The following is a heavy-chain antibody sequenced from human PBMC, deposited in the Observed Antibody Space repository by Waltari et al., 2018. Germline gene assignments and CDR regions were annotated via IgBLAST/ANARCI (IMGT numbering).Heavy chain of an antibody. V-gene: IGHV1-69*02. Sequence: QVQLVQSGAEVKKPGSSVKVSCKASGGTFSSYTIRWVPQAPGQGLEWRGRIIPILGIANYAQKFQGRVTITADKSTSTAYMELSSLRSEDTAVYYCANIGYCSSTSCYTGIGAFDIWGQGTMVTVSS. D-gene: IGHD2-2*02. CDR3: ANIGYCSSTSCYTGIGAFDI. CDR1: GGTFSSYT. CDR2: IIPILGIA. J-gene: IGHJ3*02.